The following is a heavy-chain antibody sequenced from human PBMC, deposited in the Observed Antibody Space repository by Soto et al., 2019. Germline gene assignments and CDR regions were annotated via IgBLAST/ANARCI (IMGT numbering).Heavy chain of an antibody. J-gene: IGHJ4*02. CDR3: AKDPSYSSSWYVPPFAY. CDR1: GGTFGDYV. CDR2: ISGSGSNT. Sequence: PGGSMRLSCTASGGTFGDYVRRWVRQTPGKGLEWVSAISGSGSNTYYADSVKGRFTLSRDNSKNTLYLQMNSLRADDTAVYFCAKDPSYSSSWYVPPFAYLGQGALVTVSS. D-gene: IGHD6-13*01. V-gene: IGHV3-23*01.